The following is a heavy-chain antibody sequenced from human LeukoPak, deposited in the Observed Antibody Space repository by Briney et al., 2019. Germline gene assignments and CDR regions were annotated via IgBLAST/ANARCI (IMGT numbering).Heavy chain of an antibody. CDR2: INTDGSST. CDR3: ARGGRFGELSSSL. D-gene: IGHD3-10*01. Sequence: GGSLRLSCKASAFTFRSYWMLWVRQAPGKGLAWVSRINTDGSSTTYADSVKGRFTIFRDNARNTLYLQMNSLRADDTALYFCARGGRFGELSSSLWGQGTLVTVSS. V-gene: IGHV3-74*01. J-gene: IGHJ4*02. CDR1: AFTFRSYW.